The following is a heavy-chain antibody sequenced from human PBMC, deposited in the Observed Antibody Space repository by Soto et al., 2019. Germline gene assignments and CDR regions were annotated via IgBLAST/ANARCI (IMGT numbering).Heavy chain of an antibody. J-gene: IGHJ6*02. CDR1: GFTFTDYW. D-gene: IGHD2-21*01. CDR3: ARGIKNYYGVDV. Sequence: EVQLVESGGGLVQPGGSLRLSCAASGFTFTDYWMHWVRQAPGKGLVWVSRAKYDGITTSYADSVEGRFTISRDNAKNTVYLQMNSLRAGDTAVYYCARGIKNYYGVDVWGQGTTVTASS. CDR2: AKYDGITT. V-gene: IGHV3-74*01.